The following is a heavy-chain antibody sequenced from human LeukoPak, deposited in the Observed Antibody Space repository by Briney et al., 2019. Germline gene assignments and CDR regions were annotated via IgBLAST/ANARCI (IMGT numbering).Heavy chain of an antibody. J-gene: IGHJ6*03. CDR3: ARVGLKDYYYYYMDV. CDR1: GGSISSSSYY. V-gene: IGHV4-39*06. Sequence: SETLSLTCTVSGGSISSSSYYWGWIRQPPGKGLEWIGSIYYSGSTYYNPSLKSRVTISVDTSKNQFPLKLSSVTAADTAVYYCARVGLKDYYYYYMDVWGKGTTVTVSS. CDR2: IYYSGST.